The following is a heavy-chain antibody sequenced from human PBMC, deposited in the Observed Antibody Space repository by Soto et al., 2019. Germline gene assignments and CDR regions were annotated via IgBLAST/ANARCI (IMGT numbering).Heavy chain of an antibody. CDR2: ISTRNGDT. CDR1: GSTFNPSG. D-gene: IGHD2-21*01. Sequence: VRLGARVGKLGAQWKVSAKTSGSTFNPSGSFWVGKAPGQHLGWLGWISTRNGDTNYAQGFQGRVTLTTDTSTTAYMELMNLRSDDTAVYFCARVQLLPNPAADFWGQGTLVTVSS. J-gene: IGHJ4*02. CDR3: ARVQLLPNPAADF. V-gene: IGHV1-18*04.